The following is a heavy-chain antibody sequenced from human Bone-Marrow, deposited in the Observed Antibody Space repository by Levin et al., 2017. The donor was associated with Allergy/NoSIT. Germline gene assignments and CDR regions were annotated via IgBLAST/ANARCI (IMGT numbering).Heavy chain of an antibody. D-gene: IGHD3-10*01. V-gene: IGHV3-66*01. Sequence: GGSLRLSCAVSGFIVRSDYMSWVRQAPGKGLEWVSVIYSGGTTYYADSVKDRFSISRDNSKNTLYLQLNSLRVEDTAVYYCTRDYQGRGSFDYWGQGTVVTVSS. CDR2: IYSGGTT. J-gene: IGHJ4*02. CDR1: GFIVRSDY. CDR3: TRDYQGRGSFDY.